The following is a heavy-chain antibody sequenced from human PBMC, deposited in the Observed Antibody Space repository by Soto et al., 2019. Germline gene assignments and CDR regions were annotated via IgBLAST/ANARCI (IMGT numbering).Heavy chain of an antibody. V-gene: IGHV4-39*07. CDR2: IDRSGRT. CDR1: GGSFSDDASSSDWY. Sequence: QVHLQQWGAGLLKPSETLSLTCAVYGGSFSDDASSSDWYWNWIRQSPGKGLEWIGEIDRSGRTKYNPSLQRRVSISVDTSKNQFSLKLSSVTAADTGVYYCATGGLRVLIQNWFDPWGKGTLVTVSS. D-gene: IGHD3-10*01. CDR3: ATGGLRVLIQNWFDP. J-gene: IGHJ5*02.